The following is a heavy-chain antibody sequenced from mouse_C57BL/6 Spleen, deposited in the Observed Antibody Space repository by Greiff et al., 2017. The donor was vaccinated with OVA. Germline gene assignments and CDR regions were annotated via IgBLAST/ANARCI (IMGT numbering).Heavy chain of an antibody. CDR3: AREGITTVVGDY. V-gene: IGHV1-76*01. CDR2: IYPGSGNT. Sequence: QVQLKQSGAELVRPGASVKLSCKASGYTFTDYYINWVKQRPGQGLEWIARIYPGSGNTYYNEKFKGKATLTAEKSSSTAYMQLSSLTSEDSAVYFCAREGITTVVGDYWGQGTTLTVSS. D-gene: IGHD1-1*01. J-gene: IGHJ2*01. CDR1: GYTFTDYY.